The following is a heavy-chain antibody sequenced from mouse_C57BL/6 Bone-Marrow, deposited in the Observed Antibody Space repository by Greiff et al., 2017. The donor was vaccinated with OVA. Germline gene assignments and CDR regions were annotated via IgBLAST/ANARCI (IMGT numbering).Heavy chain of an antibody. CDR1: GYTFTSYG. V-gene: IGHV1-81*01. CDR2: IYPRSGNN. J-gene: IGHJ4*01. Sequence: QVQLQQSGAELARPGASVKLSCKASGYTFTSYGISWVKQRTGQGLEWIGEIYPRSGNNYYNEKFKGKATLTADKSSSTAYMELRSLTSEDSAVYFCARDYGSSPLYYYAMDYWGQGTSVTVSS. D-gene: IGHD1-1*01. CDR3: ARDYGSSPLYYYAMDY.